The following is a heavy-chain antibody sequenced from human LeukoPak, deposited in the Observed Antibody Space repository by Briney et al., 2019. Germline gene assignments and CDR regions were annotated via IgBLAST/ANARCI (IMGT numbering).Heavy chain of an antibody. V-gene: IGHV4-34*01. Sequence: SETLSLTCAGFGWTFSSCRYWCWIRAPAGKGLGWIGEINDSRSSNYNPALKGRVTISVDTAKNYFYLKLSSVTAADTAVYYCARGAYYDFWSGLNGGHWFDPWGQGTLVTVSS. D-gene: IGHD3-3*01. J-gene: IGHJ5*02. CDR3: ARGAYYDFWSGLNGGHWFDP. CDR1: GWTFSSCRY. CDR2: INDSRSS.